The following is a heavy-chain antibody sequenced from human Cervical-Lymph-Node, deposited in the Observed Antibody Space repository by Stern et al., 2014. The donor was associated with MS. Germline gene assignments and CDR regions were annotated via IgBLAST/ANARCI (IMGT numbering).Heavy chain of an antibody. J-gene: IGHJ4*02. CDR1: GYTFTSYD. CDR2: MNPYSGNA. Sequence: VQLEESGAEVKKPGASVKVSCKASGYTFTSYDINWVRQGTGQGLEWMGWMNPYSGNAVYAQKFQGRVTMTSDTSTSTAYLELTSLRSEDTAVFYCARGRELLSLDYWGQGTLVTVSS. D-gene: IGHD1-26*01. V-gene: IGHV1-8*01. CDR3: ARGRELLSLDY.